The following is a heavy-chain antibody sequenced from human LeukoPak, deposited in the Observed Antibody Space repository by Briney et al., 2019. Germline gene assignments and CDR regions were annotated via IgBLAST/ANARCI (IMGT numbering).Heavy chain of an antibody. J-gene: IGHJ6*03. V-gene: IGHV3-48*03. Sequence: GGSLRLSCAASGFTFNNYEMSWVRQAPGKGLEWVSYISSSGSTIYYADSVKGRFTISRDNAKNSLYLQMNSLRAEDTAVYYCARGCSGGRCYPYYYYYMDVWGKGTTVTVSS. D-gene: IGHD2-15*01. CDR3: ARGCSGGRCYPYYYYYMDV. CDR1: GFTFNNYE. CDR2: ISSSGSTI.